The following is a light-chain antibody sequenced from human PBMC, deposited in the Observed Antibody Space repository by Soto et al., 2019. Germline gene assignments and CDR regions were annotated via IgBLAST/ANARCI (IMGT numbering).Light chain of an antibody. CDR1: QSISTW. CDR2: KAS. Sequence: DIQMTQSPSTLSASVGDRVTITCRASQSISTWLAWYQQKPGKAPKVLIYKASSLETGVPPRFSGSGSGTEFTLNISSLQPGDFATYYCQQYDSYPYTLGQGTKLEIK. CDR3: QQYDSYPYT. J-gene: IGKJ2*01. V-gene: IGKV1-5*03.